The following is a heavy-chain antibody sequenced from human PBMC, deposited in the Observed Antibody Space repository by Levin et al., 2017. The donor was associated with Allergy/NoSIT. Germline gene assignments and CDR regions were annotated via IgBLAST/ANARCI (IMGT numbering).Heavy chain of an antibody. CDR2: ISYDGSNK. J-gene: IGHJ6*02. CDR3: ARERFLTVTTSGFRYYYGMDV. CDR1: GFTFSSYA. Sequence: GGSLRLSCAASGFTFSSYAMHWVRQAPGKGLEWVAVISYDGSNKYYADSVKGRFTISRDNSKNTLYLQMNSLRAEDTAVYYCARERFLTVTTSGFRYYYGMDVWGQGTTVTVSS. V-gene: IGHV3-30*04. D-gene: IGHD4-11*01.